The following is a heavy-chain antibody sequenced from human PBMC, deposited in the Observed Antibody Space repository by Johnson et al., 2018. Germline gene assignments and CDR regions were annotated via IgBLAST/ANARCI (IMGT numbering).Heavy chain of an antibody. CDR2: IYHSGST. CDR3: ASGGRHWFATSCYLDAYFMDV. J-gene: IGHJ6*03. D-gene: IGHD2-2*01. Sequence: QVQLQESGPGLVKPSGTLSLTCGVSGDSISSNRWWTWVRQPPGKGLEWIGKIYHSGSTDYNPSLKSRVTMSVDKSKNEFSLKLSSVTAADTAVYYWASGGRHWFATSCYLDAYFMDVWGKGTTVTVSS. CDR1: GDSISSNRW. V-gene: IGHV4-4*02.